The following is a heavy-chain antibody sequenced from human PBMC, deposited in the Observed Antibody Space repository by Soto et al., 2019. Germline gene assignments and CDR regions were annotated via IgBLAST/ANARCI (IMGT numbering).Heavy chain of an antibody. Sequence: ASVKVSCNASGYTFTSYAMHWVRQATGQRLEWMGRINAGNGNTKYSQKFQGRVTITRDTSASTAYMELSSLRSEDTAVYYCASYEADILTGDYYYYGMDVWGQGTTVTVSS. J-gene: IGHJ6*02. CDR2: INAGNGNT. CDR1: GYTFTSYA. CDR3: ASYEADILTGDYYYYGMDV. D-gene: IGHD3-9*01. V-gene: IGHV1-3*01.